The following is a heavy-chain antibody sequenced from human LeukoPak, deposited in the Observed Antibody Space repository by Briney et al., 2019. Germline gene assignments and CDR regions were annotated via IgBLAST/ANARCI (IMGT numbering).Heavy chain of an antibody. D-gene: IGHD2-2*01. CDR2: IIPIFGTA. Sequence: SVKVSCKASGGTFSSYAISWVRQAPGQGLEWMGGIIPIFGTANYAQKFQGRVTITTDESTSTAYMELSSLRSEDTAVYYCARAYQLPLYYYYYMDVWGKGTTVTVSS. V-gene: IGHV1-69*05. CDR1: GGTFSSYA. CDR3: ARAYQLPLYYYYYMDV. J-gene: IGHJ6*03.